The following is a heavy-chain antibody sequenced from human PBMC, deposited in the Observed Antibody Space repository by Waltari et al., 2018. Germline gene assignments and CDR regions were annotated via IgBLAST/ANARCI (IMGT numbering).Heavy chain of an antibody. CDR3: ARRGTYFFDY. J-gene: IGHJ4*02. D-gene: IGHD3-16*01. CDR1: GGSISSVSHY. Sequence: QLQLQESGPGLVQPSQTLSLNCSVSGGSISSVSHYWSWIRQHPGKGLEWIGYVYYTGATFYNPSLKTQVTISVDTSENQFSLKLTSVTAADTAIYYCARRGTYFFDYWSQGSLVSVSS. CDR2: VYYTGAT. V-gene: IGHV4-31*01.